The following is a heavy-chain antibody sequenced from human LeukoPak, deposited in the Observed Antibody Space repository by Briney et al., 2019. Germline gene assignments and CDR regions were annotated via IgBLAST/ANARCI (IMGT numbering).Heavy chain of an antibody. D-gene: IGHD1-26*01. Sequence: ASVKVSCKASGGTFSSYAISWVRQAPGQGLEWMGGIIPIFGTANYAQKFQGRVTITTDESTSTAYMELSSLRSEDTAVYYCAREVFEWAGATRSLYYFDYWGQGTLVTVSS. J-gene: IGHJ4*02. CDR3: AREVFEWAGATRSLYYFDY. CDR1: GGTFSSYA. CDR2: IIPIFGTA. V-gene: IGHV1-69*05.